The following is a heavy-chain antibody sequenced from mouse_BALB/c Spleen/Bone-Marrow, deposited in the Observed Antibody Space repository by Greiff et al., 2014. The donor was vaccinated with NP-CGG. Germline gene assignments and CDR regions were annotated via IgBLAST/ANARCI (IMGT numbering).Heavy chain of an antibody. Sequence: QVQLKESGAELVKPGVSVKLSCKASGYIFTGYWMHWVKQRYGKGLEWIGEISTSNGSTNYNEKFKSKATMTVDKSSSTAYRQPNFVTSEYSAVYYCARYFTATSGFAYWGQGTLVTVSA. D-gene: IGHD1-2*01. CDR1: GYIFTGYW. CDR2: ISTSNGST. J-gene: IGHJ3*01. CDR3: ARYFTATSGFAY. V-gene: IGHV1S81*02.